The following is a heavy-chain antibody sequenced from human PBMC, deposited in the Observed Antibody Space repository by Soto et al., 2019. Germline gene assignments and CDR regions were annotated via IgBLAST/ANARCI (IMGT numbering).Heavy chain of an antibody. CDR1: GGTFSSYA. D-gene: IGHD3-22*01. V-gene: IGHV1-69*13. J-gene: IGHJ6*02. CDR2: IIPIFGTA. Sequence: SVKVSCKASGGTFSSYAISWVRQAPGQGLEWMGGIIPIFGTANYAQKFQGRVTITADESTSTAYMELSSLRSEDTAVYYCARVPFFHYSDSRGYYYVPMDVWGQGTTVTVSS. CDR3: ARVPFFHYSDSRGYYYVPMDV.